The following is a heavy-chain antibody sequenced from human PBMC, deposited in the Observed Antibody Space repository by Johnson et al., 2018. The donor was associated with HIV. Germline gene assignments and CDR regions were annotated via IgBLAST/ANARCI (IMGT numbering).Heavy chain of an antibody. D-gene: IGHD1-14*01. CDR3: AKENLSGAFDI. CDR1: GFTFDDYA. CDR2: ISWDGGST. J-gene: IGHJ3*02. Sequence: VQLVESGGGLVQPGRSLTLSCAASGFTFDDYAMHWVRQAPGKGLEWVSLISWDGGSTYYADSVKGRFTISRDNSKNSLYLQMNSLRAEDTALYYCAKENLSGAFDIWGQGTMVTVSS. V-gene: IGHV3-43D*03.